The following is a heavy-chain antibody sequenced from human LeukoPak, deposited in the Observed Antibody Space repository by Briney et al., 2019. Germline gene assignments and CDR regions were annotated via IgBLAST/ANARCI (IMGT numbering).Heavy chain of an antibody. Sequence: NSSETLSLTCTISGGSVSDYYWSWIRQSPGKGLEWIGYIYYTGSTTYNPPLKSRVTISVDTSKNQFSLKLSSVTAADTAVYYCARSYSNYWDYYYYYMDVWGKGTTVTVSS. CDR3: ARSYSNYWDYYYYYMDV. D-gene: IGHD4-11*01. CDR1: GGSVSDYY. V-gene: IGHV4-59*02. CDR2: IYYTGST. J-gene: IGHJ6*03.